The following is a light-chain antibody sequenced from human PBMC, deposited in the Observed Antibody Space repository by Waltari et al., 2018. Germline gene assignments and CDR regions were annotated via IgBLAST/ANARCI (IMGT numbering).Light chain of an antibody. CDR1: SLRSYY. J-gene: IGLJ3*02. Sequence: SSGLTQDPAVSVALGQPVRITCQGDSLRSYYESWYQQKPGQAPVLVIYGKNNRPSGIPDRFSGSSSGNTASLTITGAQAEDEADYYCNSRDSSGNLWVFGGGTKLTVL. CDR2: GKN. CDR3: NSRDSSGNLWV. V-gene: IGLV3-19*01.